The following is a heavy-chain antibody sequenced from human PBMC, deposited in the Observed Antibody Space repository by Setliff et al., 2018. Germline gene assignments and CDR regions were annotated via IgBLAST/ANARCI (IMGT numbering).Heavy chain of an antibody. CDR2: IWYDGSNK. CDR1: GFTFSSYG. D-gene: IGHD3-10*01. V-gene: IGHV3-33*06. CDR3: AKDRLTRGSAFDI. J-gene: IGHJ3*02. Sequence: PGGSLRLSCAASGFTFSSYGMHWVRQAPGKGLEWVAVIWYDGSNKYHADSVKGRFTISRDNSKNTLYLQMNSLRAEDTAVYYCAKDRLTRGSAFDIWGQGTMVTVSS.